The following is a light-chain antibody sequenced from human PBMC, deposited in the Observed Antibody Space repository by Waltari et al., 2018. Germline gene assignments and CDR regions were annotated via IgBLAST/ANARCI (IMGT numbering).Light chain of an antibody. Sequence: QSALTQPASASGSPGQSITISCTGTSSDVGAYNYFPWYQQHPGTAPKLMIYDVSNRPSGVSDRFSGSKSGNTASLTISGLQAEDEAYYYCSSYTSGSTLWVFGGGTKLTVL. J-gene: IGLJ3*02. V-gene: IGLV2-14*03. CDR2: DVS. CDR3: SSYTSGSTLWV. CDR1: SSDVGAYNY.